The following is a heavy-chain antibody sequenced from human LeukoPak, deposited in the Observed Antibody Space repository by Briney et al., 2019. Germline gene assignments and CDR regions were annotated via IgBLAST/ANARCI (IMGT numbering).Heavy chain of an antibody. D-gene: IGHD2-15*01. J-gene: IGHJ6*04. CDR3: ARSLPYCSGGSCSPASYYYYGMDV. V-gene: IGHV1-2*04. CDR1: GYTFTGYY. CDR2: INPNSGGT. Sequence: ASVTVSCKASGYTFTGYYMHWVRQAPGQGLEWMGWINPNSGGTNYAQKFQGWVTMTRDTSISTAYMELSRLRSDDTAVYYCARSLPYCSGGSCSPASYYYYGMDVWGKGTTVTVFS.